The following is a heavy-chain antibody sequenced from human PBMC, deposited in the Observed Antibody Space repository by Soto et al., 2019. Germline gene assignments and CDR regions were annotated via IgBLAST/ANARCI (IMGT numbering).Heavy chain of an antibody. CDR3: ARTHYSDRSGTDY. CDR2: IYYSGST. J-gene: IGHJ4*02. D-gene: IGHD3-22*01. Sequence: LSLTCTVSGGSIRSGDSYWSWIRQPPGKGLEWIGYIYYSGSTYYNPSLKSRVTISLDTSKNQFSLNLSSVTAADTAVYYCARTHYSDRSGTDYWGQGNLVTVSA. V-gene: IGHV4-30-4*01. CDR1: GGSIRSGDSY.